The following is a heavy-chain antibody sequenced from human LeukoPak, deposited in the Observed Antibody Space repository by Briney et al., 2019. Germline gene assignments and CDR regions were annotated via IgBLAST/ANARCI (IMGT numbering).Heavy chain of an antibody. CDR1: GFTFDDYA. Sequence: GGSLRLSCAASGFTFDDYATHWVRQTPGKGLEWVSGISWNSGSIGYADSVKGRFTISRDNAKNSLYLQMNSLRAEDTALYYCAKDISIAVAAGRIDYWGQGTLVTVSS. V-gene: IGHV3-9*01. J-gene: IGHJ4*02. CDR3: AKDISIAVAAGRIDY. CDR2: ISWNSGSI. D-gene: IGHD6-19*01.